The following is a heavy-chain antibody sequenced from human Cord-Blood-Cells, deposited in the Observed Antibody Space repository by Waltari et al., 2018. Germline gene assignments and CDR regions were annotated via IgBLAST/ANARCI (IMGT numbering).Heavy chain of an antibody. CDR1: GLTFSSYW. Sequence: EVQLVESGGGLVQPGGSLRLSCAASGLTFSSYWRCGVRQAPGKGLEWVANIKQDGSEKYYVDSVKGRFTISRDNAKNSLYLQMNSLRAEDTAVYYCARDEYSSSDYWGQGTLVTVSS. CDR3: ARDEYSSSDY. D-gene: IGHD6-6*01. J-gene: IGHJ4*02. V-gene: IGHV3-7*01. CDR2: IKQDGSEK.